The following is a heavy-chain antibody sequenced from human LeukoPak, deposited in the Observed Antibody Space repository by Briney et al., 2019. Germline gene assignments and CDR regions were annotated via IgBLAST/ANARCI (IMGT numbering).Heavy chain of an antibody. Sequence: GGSLRLSCAASGFTFSSYALSWVRQAPGKGLEWVSSISGSFIGTFYADSVKGRFTISRDTSKNTLYLQMNSLRAEDTAVYYCARLMTGKPNHALDFWGQGSLVTVSS. CDR3: ARLMTGKPNHALDF. CDR2: ISGSFIGT. J-gene: IGHJ4*02. D-gene: IGHD1-1*01. CDR1: GFTFSSYA. V-gene: IGHV3-23*01.